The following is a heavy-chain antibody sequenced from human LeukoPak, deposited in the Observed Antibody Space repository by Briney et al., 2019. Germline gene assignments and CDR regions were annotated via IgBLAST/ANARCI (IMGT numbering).Heavy chain of an antibody. CDR1: GFPFRSYW. V-gene: IGHV3-7*01. D-gene: IGHD4-17*01. CDR3: ARKSGDPFDY. Sequence: GGSLRLSCAASGFPFRSYWMSWVRQAPGKGLEWVASINEDGGEKYYADSVKGRFTISRDNARNSLYVQMNNLRAEDTAVYYCARKSGDPFDYWGQGTLVAVSS. CDR2: INEDGGEK. J-gene: IGHJ4*02.